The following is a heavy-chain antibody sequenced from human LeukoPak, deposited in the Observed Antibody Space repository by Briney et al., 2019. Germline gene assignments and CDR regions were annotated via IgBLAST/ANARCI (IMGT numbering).Heavy chain of an antibody. CDR2: VYTSGST. CDR3: ARDARVQKWFGELMMTKTYYFDY. J-gene: IGHJ4*02. V-gene: IGHV4-61*02. D-gene: IGHD3-10*01. Sequence: SETLSLTCTVSGGSISSGSYYWSWIRQPAGKGLEWIGRVYTSGSTYYNPSLKSRVTISVDTSKNQFSLKLSSVTAADTAVYYCARDARVQKWFGELMMTKTYYFDYWGQGTLVTVSS. CDR1: GGSISSGSYY.